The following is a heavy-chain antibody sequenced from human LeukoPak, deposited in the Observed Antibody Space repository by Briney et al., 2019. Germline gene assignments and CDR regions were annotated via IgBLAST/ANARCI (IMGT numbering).Heavy chain of an antibody. CDR3: ARGASPGYDSSGYYVDV. CDR1: GGTFSSYA. D-gene: IGHD3-22*01. V-gene: IGHV1-69*06. Sequence: ASVKVSCKASGGTFSSYAISWVRQAPGQGLEWMGGIIPIFGTANYAQKFQGRVTITADKSTSTAYMELSSLRSEDTAVYYCARGASPGYDSSGYYVDVWGKGTTVTVSS. J-gene: IGHJ6*03. CDR2: IIPIFGTA.